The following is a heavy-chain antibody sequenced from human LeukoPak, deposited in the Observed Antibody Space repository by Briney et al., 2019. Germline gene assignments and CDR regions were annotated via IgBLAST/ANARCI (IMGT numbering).Heavy chain of an antibody. Sequence: GASVKVSCKTSGYTFSIYGISWVRQAPRQGLEWMGWISAYNGNTNYAQKLQGRVTMTTDTSTSTAYMELRSLRSDDTAVYYCARHVPPNTVITLGVEYYYYMDVWGKGTTVTVSS. J-gene: IGHJ6*03. V-gene: IGHV1-18*01. D-gene: IGHD4-23*01. CDR1: GYTFSIYG. CDR3: ARHVPPNTVITLGVEYYYYMDV. CDR2: ISAYNGNT.